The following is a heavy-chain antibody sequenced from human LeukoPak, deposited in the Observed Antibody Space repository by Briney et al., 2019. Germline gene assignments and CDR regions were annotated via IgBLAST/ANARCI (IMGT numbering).Heavy chain of an antibody. CDR3: ARGVIASGGNDFDY. J-gene: IGHJ4*02. CDR1: GGSISSSSYY. CDR2: IYYSGST. D-gene: IGHD6-13*01. V-gene: IGHV4-39*07. Sequence: PSETLSLTCTVSGGSISSSSYYWGWIRQPPGKGLEWIGSIYYSGSTYYNPSLKSRVTISVDTSKNQFSLKLSSVTAADTAVYYCARGVIASGGNDFDYWGQGTLVTVSS.